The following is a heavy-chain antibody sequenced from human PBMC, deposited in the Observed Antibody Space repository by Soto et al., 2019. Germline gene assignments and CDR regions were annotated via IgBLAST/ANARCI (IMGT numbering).Heavy chain of an antibody. CDR2: VIPIFGTA. J-gene: IGHJ2*01. Sequence: SVKVSCKASGGTFSSYAISWVRQAPGQGLEWMGGVIPIFGTANYAQKFQGRVTITADESTSTAYMELSSLRSEDTAVYYCARATTVNPHWYFDLWGRGTMVTVSS. V-gene: IGHV1-69*13. CDR3: ARATTVNPHWYFDL. CDR1: GGTFSSYA. D-gene: IGHD4-17*01.